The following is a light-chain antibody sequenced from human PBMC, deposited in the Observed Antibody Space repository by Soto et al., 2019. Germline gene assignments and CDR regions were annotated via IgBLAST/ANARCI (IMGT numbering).Light chain of an antibody. CDR3: SSYTSSNTFVV. CDR2: DVS. Sequence: QSALTQPASVSGSPGQSITISCTGSSSDVGGYNFVSWYQQYPGKAPKLMVHDVSSRPSGISDRFSGSKSGNTASLTISGLQAEDEADYYCSSYTSSNTFVVFGGGTKLTVL. CDR1: SSDVGGYNF. V-gene: IGLV2-14*01. J-gene: IGLJ2*01.